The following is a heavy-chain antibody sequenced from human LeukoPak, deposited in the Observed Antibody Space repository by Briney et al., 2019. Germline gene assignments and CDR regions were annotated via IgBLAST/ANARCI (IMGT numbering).Heavy chain of an antibody. CDR1: GFTVSSNY. D-gene: IGHD1-1*01. Sequence: AGGSLRLSCAASGFTVSSNYMSCVRQAPGKGLEWVSVIYSGGSTYYADSVKGRFTISRDNSKNTLYLQMNSLRAEDTAVYYCARDPTGTGGFDYWGQGTLVTVSS. CDR2: IYSGGST. CDR3: ARDPTGTGGFDY. V-gene: IGHV3-53*01. J-gene: IGHJ4*02.